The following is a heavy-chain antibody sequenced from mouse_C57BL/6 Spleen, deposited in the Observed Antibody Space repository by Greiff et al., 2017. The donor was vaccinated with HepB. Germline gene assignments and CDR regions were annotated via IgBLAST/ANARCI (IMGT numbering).Heavy chain of an antibody. CDR3: AREDGDYYAMDY. CDR2: INYDGSST. D-gene: IGHD3-3*01. J-gene: IGHJ4*01. CDR1: GFTFSDYY. Sequence: EVQLVESEGGLVQPGSSMKLSCTASGFTFSDYYMAWVRQVPEKGLEWVANINYDGSSTYYLDSLKSRFIISRDNAKNILYLQMSSLKSEDTATYYCAREDGDYYAMDYWGQGTSVTVSS. V-gene: IGHV5-16*01.